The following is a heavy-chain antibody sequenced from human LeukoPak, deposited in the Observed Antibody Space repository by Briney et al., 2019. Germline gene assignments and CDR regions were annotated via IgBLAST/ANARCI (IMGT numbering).Heavy chain of an antibody. V-gene: IGHV3-53*01. CDR2: IYSGGST. J-gene: IGHJ3*02. D-gene: IGHD3-3*01. CDR3: ARGPAYYDVGAFDI. Sequence: GGSLRLSCAASGFTVSSNYMSWVRQAPGKGLEWVSVIYSGGSTYYADSVKGRFTISRDNSKNTLYLQMNSLRAEDTAVYYCARGPAYYDVGAFDIWGQGTMVTVSS. CDR1: GFTVSSNY.